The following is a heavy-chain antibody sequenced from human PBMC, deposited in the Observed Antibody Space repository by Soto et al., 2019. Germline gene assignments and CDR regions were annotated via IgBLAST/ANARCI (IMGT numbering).Heavy chain of an antibody. CDR2: VIPICGAA. CDR3: ASPYYDFWSGYPAFDY. V-gene: IGHV1-69*06. Sequence: SVNVSCKASGGTFSSYAISWVRQAPGQGLEWMGGVIPICGAANYAQKFQGRVTITGGNSTSTAYMELSSLRSEDTAVDYCASPYYDFWSGYPAFDYWGQGTLVTVSS. CDR1: GGTFSSYA. J-gene: IGHJ4*02. D-gene: IGHD3-3*01.